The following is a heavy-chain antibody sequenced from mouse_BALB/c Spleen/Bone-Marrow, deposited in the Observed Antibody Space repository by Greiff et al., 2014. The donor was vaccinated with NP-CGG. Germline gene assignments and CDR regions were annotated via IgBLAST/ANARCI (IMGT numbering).Heavy chain of an antibody. Sequence: EVQVVESGAELVKPGASVKLSCTASGFNIKDTYMHWVKQRPEQGLEWIGRIDPANGNTKYDPKFQGKATITADTSSNTAYLQLSSQTSKDTAVYYCARYRLGTYFDYWGQGTTLTVSS. J-gene: IGHJ2*01. V-gene: IGHV14-3*02. CDR2: IDPANGNT. D-gene: IGHD1-2*01. CDR3: ARYRLGTYFDY. CDR1: GFNIKDTY.